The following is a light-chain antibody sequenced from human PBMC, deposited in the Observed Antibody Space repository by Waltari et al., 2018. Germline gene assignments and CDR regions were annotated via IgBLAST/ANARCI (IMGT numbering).Light chain of an antibody. J-gene: IGKJ1*01. CDR3: QHRSNWPWT. CDR1: QSFSTY. V-gene: IGKV3-11*01. CDR2: DAS. Sequence: EIVLTQSPATLSLSPGERPTLSCRASQSFSTYLAWYQQKPGQTPRLLIYDASNRATGIPARFSGSGSGTDFTLTISSLEPEDFAVYYCQHRSNWPWTFGQGTKVEIK.